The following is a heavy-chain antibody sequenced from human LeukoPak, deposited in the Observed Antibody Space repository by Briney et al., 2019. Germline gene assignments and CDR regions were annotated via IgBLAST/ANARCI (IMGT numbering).Heavy chain of an antibody. D-gene: IGHD2-2*01. CDR2: INHSGST. CDR3: ARHAQCSSTSCYYYFDY. V-gene: IGHV4-34*01. CDR1: GGSFSGYY. J-gene: IGHJ4*02. Sequence: PSETLSLTCAVYGGSFSGYYWSWIRQPPGKGLEWIGEINHSGSTNYNPSLKSRVTISVDTSKNQFSLKLSSVTAADTAVYYCARHAQCSSTSCYYYFDYWGQGTLVTVSS.